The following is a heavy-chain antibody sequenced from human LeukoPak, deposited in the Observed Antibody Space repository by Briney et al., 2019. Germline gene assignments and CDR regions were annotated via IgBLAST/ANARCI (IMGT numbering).Heavy chain of an antibody. D-gene: IGHD3-10*01. J-gene: IGHJ6*02. CDR2: INPNSGGT. V-gene: IGHV1-2*02. CDR3: ARRWFDYYYYGMDV. CDR1: GYTFTSYD. Sequence: GASVKVSCKASGYTFTSYDINWVRQATGQGLEWMGWINPNSGGTNYAQKFQGRVTMTRDTSISTAYMELSRLRSDDTAVYYCARRWFDYYYYGMDVWGQGTTVTVSS.